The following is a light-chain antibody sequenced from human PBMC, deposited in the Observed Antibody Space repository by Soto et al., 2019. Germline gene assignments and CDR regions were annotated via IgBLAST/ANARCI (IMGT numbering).Light chain of an antibody. CDR1: SSNIPNNY. V-gene: IGLV1-51*01. J-gene: IGLJ2*01. CDR2: DNH. CDR3: ATWDSSLSGVV. Sequence: QSVLTQPPSVSAAPGQRVTISCSGTSSNIPNNYVSWYQQLPATGPKLLIYDNHKRPSGIPHGFSGSKSGTAATLGVSGLQTGDEADYYCATWDSSLSGVVFGGGTKLTVL.